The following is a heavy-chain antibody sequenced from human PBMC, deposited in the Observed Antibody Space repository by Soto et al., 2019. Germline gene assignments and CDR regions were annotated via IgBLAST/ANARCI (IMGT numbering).Heavy chain of an antibody. J-gene: IGHJ4*02. Sequence: SETLSLTCTVSGGSLPSFYWSWIRQPPGKGLEWIGEINHSGSTNYNPSLKSRVTISVDTSKNQFSLKLSSVTAADTAVYYCARRQGERYCSSTSCYPIGRYYFDYWGQGTLVTVSS. CDR3: ARRQGERYCSSTSCYPIGRYYFDY. CDR1: GGSLPSFY. D-gene: IGHD2-2*01. V-gene: IGHV4-34*01. CDR2: INHSGST.